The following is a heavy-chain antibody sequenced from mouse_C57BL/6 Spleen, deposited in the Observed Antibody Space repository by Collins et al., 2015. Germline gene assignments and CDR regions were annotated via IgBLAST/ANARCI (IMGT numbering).Heavy chain of an antibody. CDR3: ARSAYSNPADY. V-gene: IGHV9-3*01. Sequence: QIQLVQSGPELKKPGETVKISCKASGYTFTTYGMSWVKQAPGKGLKWMGWINTYSGVPTYADDFKGRFAFSLETSASTAYLQINNLKNEDTATYFCARSAYSNPADYWGQGTTLTVSS. CDR1: GYTFTTYG. J-gene: IGHJ2*01. D-gene: IGHD2-5*01. CDR2: INTYSGVP.